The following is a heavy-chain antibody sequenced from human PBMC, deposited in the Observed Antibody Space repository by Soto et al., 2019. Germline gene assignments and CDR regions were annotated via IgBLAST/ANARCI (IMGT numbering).Heavy chain of an antibody. V-gene: IGHV3-74*01. CDR2: MNSDGSST. CDR3: ARVPHCSSTSCYSYFDY. D-gene: IGHD2-2*02. CDR1: GFTFSSYW. J-gene: IGHJ4*02. Sequence: GGSLRLSCAASGFTFSSYWMHWVRQAPGKGLVWVSRMNSDGSSTTYADYVKGRFTISRDNAKNTLYLQMTSLRAEDTAVYYCARVPHCSSTSCYSYFDYWGQGTLVTVSS.